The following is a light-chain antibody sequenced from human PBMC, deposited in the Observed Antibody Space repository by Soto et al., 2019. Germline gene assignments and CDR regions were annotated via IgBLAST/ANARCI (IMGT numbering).Light chain of an antibody. Sequence: QSALTEPPSAAGSPGQSVTISWAGTISYGGSYDYVSWYQQHPGKAPKLMIYDVSKRPSGVPDRFSGSKSDNTASLTISGLQAEDEADYFCSSYSTTRSPHVLFGGGTKVNVL. CDR2: DVS. V-gene: IGLV2-8*01. CDR3: SSYSTTRSPHVL. CDR1: ISYGGSYDY. J-gene: IGLJ2*01.